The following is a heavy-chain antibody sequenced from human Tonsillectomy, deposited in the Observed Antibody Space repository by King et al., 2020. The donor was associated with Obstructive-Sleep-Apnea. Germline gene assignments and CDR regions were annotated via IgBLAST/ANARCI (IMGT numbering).Heavy chain of an antibody. CDR1: GFTFSNYA. CDR2: INTRGTT. Sequence: VQLVESGGGMVQPGGSLRLSCLASGFTFSNYAISWVRQAPGKGLEWVSAINTRGTTFYAGPVRGRFTNSRENSKYTVNLQVNSLRAEDTALYYCAKEGGGSGIYWIDSWGQGTLVTVSS. J-gene: IGHJ4*02. D-gene: IGHD3-10*01. V-gene: IGHV3-23*04. CDR3: AKEGGGSGIYWIDS.